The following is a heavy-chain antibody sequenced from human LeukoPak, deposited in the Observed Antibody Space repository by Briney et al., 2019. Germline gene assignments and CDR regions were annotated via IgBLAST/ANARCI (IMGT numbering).Heavy chain of an antibody. CDR3: ARGPGYSNYAGDDAFNI. V-gene: IGHV3-53*01. D-gene: IGHD4-11*01. CDR1: GFTVGSTY. Sequence: PGGSLRLSCEISGFTVGSTYMSWVRQAPGKGLEWISVIYSSGSTYYEDSVKGRFTISRDHSKNMVYLQLNNLRVEDTATYFCARGPGYSNYAGDDAFNIWGQGTVVTVSS. J-gene: IGHJ3*02. CDR2: IYSSGST.